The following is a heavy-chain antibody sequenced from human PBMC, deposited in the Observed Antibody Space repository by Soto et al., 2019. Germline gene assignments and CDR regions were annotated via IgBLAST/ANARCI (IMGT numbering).Heavy chain of an antibody. J-gene: IGHJ6*02. Sequence: GGSLRLSCAASGVTFSSYAMHLVRQAPGKGLEWVAVISYDGSNKYYADSVKGRFTISRDNSKNTLYLQMNSLRAEDTAVYYCARDKSGTISYGMDVWGQGTTVTVSS. D-gene: IGHD1-1*01. CDR2: ISYDGSNK. CDR1: GVTFSSYA. V-gene: IGHV3-30-3*01. CDR3: ARDKSGTISYGMDV.